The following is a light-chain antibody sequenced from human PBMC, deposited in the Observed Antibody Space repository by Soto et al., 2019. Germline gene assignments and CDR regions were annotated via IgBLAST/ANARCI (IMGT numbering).Light chain of an antibody. V-gene: IGKV1-33*01. CDR3: QQYDNLPWT. J-gene: IGKJ1*01. Sequence: IQMTQSPSSPSASVGDRVTITCQASQDISNYLNWYQQKPGKAPKLLIYDASNLETGVPSRFSGSGSGTDFTFTISSLQPEDIATYYCQQYDNLPWTFGQGTKVEIK. CDR2: DAS. CDR1: QDISNY.